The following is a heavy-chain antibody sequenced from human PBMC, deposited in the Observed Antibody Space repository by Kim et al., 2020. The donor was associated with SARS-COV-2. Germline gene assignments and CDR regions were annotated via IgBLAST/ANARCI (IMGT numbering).Heavy chain of an antibody. Sequence: SETLSLICTVSGVSFSSYHWSWIRQSAGKGLEWIGRIHASGRTNYNPSLKIRLTMSVDTSKHQMSLKLSSVTAADTAMYYCARQVPGADRRFDYWGQGILVTVSS. J-gene: IGHJ4*02. CDR1: GVSFSSYH. CDR3: ARQVPGADRRFDY. CDR2: IHASGRT. V-gene: IGHV4-4*07. D-gene: IGHD6-19*01.